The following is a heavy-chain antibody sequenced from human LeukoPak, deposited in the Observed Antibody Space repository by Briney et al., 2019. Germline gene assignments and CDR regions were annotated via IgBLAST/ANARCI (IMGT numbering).Heavy chain of an antibody. J-gene: IGHJ5*02. CDR1: GGSFSSYY. Sequence: SETLSLTCAVYGGSFSSYYWNWIRQPPGKGLEWIGEINHSGSTNYNPSLKSRVTISVDTSKNQFSLKLSSVTAADTAVYYCARRPRGVIIKSWFDPWGQGTLVTVSS. CDR2: INHSGST. CDR3: ARRPRGVIIKSWFDP. V-gene: IGHV4-34*01. D-gene: IGHD3-10*01.